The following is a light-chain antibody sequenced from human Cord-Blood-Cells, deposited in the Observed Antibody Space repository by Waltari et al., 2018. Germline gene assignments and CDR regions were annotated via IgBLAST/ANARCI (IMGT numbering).Light chain of an antibody. CDR1: QSISSW. Sequence: DIQMTQSPSTLSPSVGDSVTITCRASQSISSWWAWYQKKPGKAPKLLIYKASSLESGVPARFSGSGSGTEFTLTISSLQPDDFATYYCQQYNSYSWTFGQGTKVEIK. CDR2: KAS. J-gene: IGKJ1*01. CDR3: QQYNSYSWT. V-gene: IGKV1-5*03.